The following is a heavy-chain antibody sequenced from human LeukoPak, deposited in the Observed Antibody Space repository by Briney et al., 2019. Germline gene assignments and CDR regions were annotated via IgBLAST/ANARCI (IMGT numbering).Heavy chain of an antibody. J-gene: IGHJ4*02. CDR1: GFTFISYD. Sequence: GGSLILSCSTSGFTFISYDMHWVRQAPGKGLEWVAVICYDGSNKYYADSVKDRFTISRDNSKNTLYLQMNSLRAEDSAVYYCSRDFSGSWGFSYWGQGTLVTVSS. D-gene: IGHD1-26*01. CDR3: SRDFSGSWGFSY. V-gene: IGHV3-33*01. CDR2: ICYDGSNK.